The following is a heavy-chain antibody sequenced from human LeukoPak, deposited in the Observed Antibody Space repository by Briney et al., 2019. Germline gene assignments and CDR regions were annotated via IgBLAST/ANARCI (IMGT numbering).Heavy chain of an antibody. Sequence: GGSLRLSCAASGFTFSSYAMRWVRQAPGKGLEWVSAISGSGGSTYYADSVKGRFTISRDNSKNTLYLQMNSLRAEDTAVYYCAKGGYDSSGYYYADYWGQGTLVTVSS. J-gene: IGHJ4*02. CDR2: ISGSGGST. CDR1: GFTFSSYA. D-gene: IGHD3-22*01. CDR3: AKGGYDSSGYYYADY. V-gene: IGHV3-23*01.